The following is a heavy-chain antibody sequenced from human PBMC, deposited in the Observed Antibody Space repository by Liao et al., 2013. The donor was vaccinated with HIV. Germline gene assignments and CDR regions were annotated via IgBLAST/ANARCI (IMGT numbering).Heavy chain of an antibody. V-gene: IGHV4-61*02. CDR1: GGSISSGGYY. J-gene: IGHJ3*02. CDR3: ARDRLDDFWSGYVYHDAFDI. D-gene: IGHD3-3*01. CDR2: IYTSGST. Sequence: QVQLQESGPGLVKPSQTLSLTCTVSGGSISSGGYYWSWIRQPAGKGLEWIGRIYTSGSTNYNPSLKSRVTISVDTSKNQFSLKLSSVTAADTAVYYCARDRLDDFWSGYVYHDAFDIWGQGTMVTVSS.